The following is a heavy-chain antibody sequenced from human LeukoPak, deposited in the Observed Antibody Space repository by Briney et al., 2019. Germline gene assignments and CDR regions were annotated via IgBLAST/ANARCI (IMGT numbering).Heavy chain of an antibody. D-gene: IGHD1-14*01. V-gene: IGHV3-15*01. CDR3: TDPPTSL. Sequence: GGSLRLSCAASGFNFTNAWVSWVRRAPGKGREWLGRIKSKADGGTTLHAASVEDRFAISRDDSINTLYLQMNSLKIEDTAVYYCTDPPTSLWGQGILVTVSS. CDR1: GFNFTNAW. CDR2: IKSKADGGTT. J-gene: IGHJ4*02.